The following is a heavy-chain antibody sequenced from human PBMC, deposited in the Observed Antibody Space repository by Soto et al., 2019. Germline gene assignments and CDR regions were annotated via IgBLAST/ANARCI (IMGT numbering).Heavy chain of an antibody. CDR2: IIPIVGTA. CDR1: GGTFSSYA. V-gene: IGHV1-69*01. J-gene: IGHJ6*02. D-gene: IGHD2-2*01. Sequence: QVQLVQSGAEVKKPGSSVKVSCKASGGTFSSYAISWVRQAPGQGLEWMGGIIPIVGTANYAQKFQGRVTITADDATGTAYMVLSSLRSEDTAVYYCASLQLTIVVVPSDYYYGMDVCGQGTTVTVSS. CDR3: ASLQLTIVVVPSDYYYGMDV.